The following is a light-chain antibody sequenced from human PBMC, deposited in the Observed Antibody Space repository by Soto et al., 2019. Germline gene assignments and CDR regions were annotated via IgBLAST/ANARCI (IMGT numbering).Light chain of an antibody. V-gene: IGLV2-14*01. Sequence: QSALTQPASVSGSPGQSITISCTGTSSDVGGYNFVSWYQHHPGKAPKLLIYDVSNRPSGVSDRFSGSKSGNTASLTISGLQAEDEADYYCSSKTSSSAYVVFGGGTKVTVL. CDR3: SSKTSSSAYVV. CDR2: DVS. J-gene: IGLJ2*01. CDR1: SSDVGGYNF.